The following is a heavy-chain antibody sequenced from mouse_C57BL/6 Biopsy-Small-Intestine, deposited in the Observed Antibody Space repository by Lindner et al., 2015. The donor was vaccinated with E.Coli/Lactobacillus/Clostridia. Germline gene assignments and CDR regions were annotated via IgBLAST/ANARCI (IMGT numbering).Heavy chain of an antibody. CDR2: FYPGSGSI. J-gene: IGHJ2*01. V-gene: IGHV1-62-2*01. CDR3: ARHEDRTTTVVATPYFDY. D-gene: IGHD1-1*01. CDR1: GYTFTEYT. Sequence: VQLQESGAELVKPGASVKLSCKASGYTFTEYTIHWVKQRSGQGLEWIGRFYPGSGSIKYNEKFKDKATLTADKSSSTVYMELSRLTSEDSAVYFCARHEDRTTTVVATPYFDYWGQGTTLTVSS.